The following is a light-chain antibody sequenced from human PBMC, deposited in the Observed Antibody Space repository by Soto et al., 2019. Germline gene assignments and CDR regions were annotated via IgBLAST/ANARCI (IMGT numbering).Light chain of an antibody. CDR1: TIGSKS. Sequence: SYELTQPPSVSVAPGQTARLTCGGDTIGSKSVHWYQQKSGQAPVLVVYDDRDRPSGSPERFSGSNSGNPATLTISRVEAGDEADYYCQVWDSSSDHWVFGGGTKLTVL. CDR3: QVWDSSSDHWV. CDR2: DDR. J-gene: IGLJ3*02. V-gene: IGLV3-21*02.